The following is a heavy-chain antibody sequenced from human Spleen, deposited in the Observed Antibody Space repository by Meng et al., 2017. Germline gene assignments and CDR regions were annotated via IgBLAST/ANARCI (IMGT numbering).Heavy chain of an antibody. V-gene: IGHV3-9*01. CDR3: AKDKYDSSGYARNYYFDY. D-gene: IGHD3-22*01. Sequence: SLKISCAASGFTFDDYAMHWVRQAPGKGLEWVSGISWNSGSIGYADSVKGRFTISRDNAKNSLYLQMNSLRAEDTALYYCAKDKYDSSGYARNYYFDYWGQGTLVTSPQ. CDR2: ISWNSGSI. CDR1: GFTFDDYA. J-gene: IGHJ4*02.